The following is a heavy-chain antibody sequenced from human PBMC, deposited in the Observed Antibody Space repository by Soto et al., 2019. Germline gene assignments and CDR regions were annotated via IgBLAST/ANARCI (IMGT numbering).Heavy chain of an antibody. J-gene: IGHJ5*02. D-gene: IGHD2-15*01. Sequence: GGSLRLSCAASGFTFSSYAMHWVRQAPGKGLEWVAVISYDGSNKYYADSVKGRFTISRDNSKNTLYLQMNSLRAEDTAVYYCARVGGYCSGGSCYSDNWFAPWGQGTLVTVSS. CDR2: ISYDGSNK. CDR3: ARVGGYCSGGSCYSDNWFAP. V-gene: IGHV3-30-3*01. CDR1: GFTFSSYA.